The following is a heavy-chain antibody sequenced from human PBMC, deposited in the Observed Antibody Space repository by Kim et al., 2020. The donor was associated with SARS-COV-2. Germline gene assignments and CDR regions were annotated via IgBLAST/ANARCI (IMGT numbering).Heavy chain of an antibody. V-gene: IGHV3-20*04. CDR1: GFTFDDYG. CDR2: INWNGGST. CDR3: ARDGGSSSWFDFYYYYYGMDV. D-gene: IGHD6-13*01. J-gene: IGHJ6*02. Sequence: GGSLRLSCAASGFTFDDYGMSWVRQAPGKGLEWVSGINWNGGSTGYADSVKGRFTISRDNAKNSLYLQMNSLRAEDTALYYCARDGGSSSWFDFYYYYYGMDVWGQGTTVTVSS.